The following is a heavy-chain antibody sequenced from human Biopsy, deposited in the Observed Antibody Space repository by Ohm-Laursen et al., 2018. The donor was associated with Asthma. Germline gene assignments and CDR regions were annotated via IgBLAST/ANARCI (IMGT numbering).Heavy chain of an antibody. CDR2: ISVYNGNT. D-gene: IGHD3-10*01. CDR1: GYTFNSAG. CDR3: ARAVDYSHYYGTDV. J-gene: IGHJ6*02. V-gene: IGHV1-18*01. Sequence: VSSVKASCKTSGYTFNSAGITWVRQAPGQGLEWMGWISVYNGNTKVAQKLQDRVTMITDTSTSTAYMELRSLRSDDTAVYFCARAVDYSHYYGTDVWGQGTTVTVS.